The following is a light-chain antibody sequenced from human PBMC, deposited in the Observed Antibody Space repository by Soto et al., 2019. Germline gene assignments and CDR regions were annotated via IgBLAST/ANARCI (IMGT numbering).Light chain of an antibody. CDR1: QSVSSSY. Sequence: TVLTQSPATLSLSPVERSTLSFGAIQSVSSSYLAWYRQKPGQAPRLLIYDASNRATGIPARFSGSGSGTEFTLTISSLQSEDFASYYCLQDYGDSWTFGQGTKVDIK. V-gene: IGKV3D-7*01. CDR3: LQDYGDSWT. CDR2: DAS. J-gene: IGKJ1*01.